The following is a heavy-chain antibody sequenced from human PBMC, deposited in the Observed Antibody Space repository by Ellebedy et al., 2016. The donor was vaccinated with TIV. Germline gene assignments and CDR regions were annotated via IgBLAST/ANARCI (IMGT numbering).Heavy chain of an antibody. CDR2: IWYDGSNK. J-gene: IGHJ6*02. D-gene: IGHD2-15*01. V-gene: IGHV3-33*01. CDR1: GFTFSTYG. CDR3: ARDSGGISYFYGMDV. Sequence: GESLKISCAASGFTFSTYGMHWVRQAPGKGLEWVAVIWYDGSNKYYADSVKGRFTISRDNSKNTLYLQMNSLRAEDTAVYYCARDSGGISYFYGMDVWGQGTTVTVSS.